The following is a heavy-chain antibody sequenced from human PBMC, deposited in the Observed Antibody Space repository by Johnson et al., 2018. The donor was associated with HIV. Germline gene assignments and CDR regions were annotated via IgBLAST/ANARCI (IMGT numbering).Heavy chain of an antibody. CDR1: GFTFSDYY. CDR2: ISSSGRTL. J-gene: IGHJ3*02. V-gene: IGHV3-11*04. CDR3: AREEGNYILTRGDAFDI. Sequence: QVQLVESGGGVVRPGGSLRLSCAASGFTFSDYYMSWIRQAPGKGLEWVSYISSSGRTLDYADSVKGRFTISRDNAKNSLSLQMNSLRAEDTAVYYCAREEGNYILTRGDAFDIWGQGTMVTVSS. D-gene: IGHD3-9*01.